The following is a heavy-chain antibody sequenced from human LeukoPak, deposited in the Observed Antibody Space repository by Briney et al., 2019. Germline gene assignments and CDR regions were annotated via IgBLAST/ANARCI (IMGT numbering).Heavy chain of an antibody. CDR1: GYTFTDYY. CDR2: VDHEDGET. CDR3: ATAYYYDSSGYYRRGAFDI. V-gene: IGHV1-69-2*01. D-gene: IGHD3-22*01. J-gene: IGHJ3*02. Sequence: ASVKISCKVSGYTFTDYYMHWVQQAPGKGLEWMGLVDHEDGETIYAEKFQGRVTITADTSTDTAYMELSSLRSEDTAVYYCATAYYYDSSGYYRRGAFDIWGQGTMVTVSS.